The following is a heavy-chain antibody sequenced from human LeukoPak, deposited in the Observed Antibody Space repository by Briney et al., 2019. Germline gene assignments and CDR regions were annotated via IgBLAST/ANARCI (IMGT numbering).Heavy chain of an antibody. V-gene: IGHV4-59*01. Sequence: PSETLSLTCTVSGGSISSYYWSWVRQPPGKGLEWIGYIYYSGSTNYNPSLKSRVTISVDTSKNQFSLKLSSVTAADTAVYYCAREGATSLFDYGGQEPLVTVSS. CDR3: AREGATSLFDY. CDR2: IYYSGST. J-gene: IGHJ4*02. CDR1: GGSISSYY. D-gene: IGHD5-12*01.